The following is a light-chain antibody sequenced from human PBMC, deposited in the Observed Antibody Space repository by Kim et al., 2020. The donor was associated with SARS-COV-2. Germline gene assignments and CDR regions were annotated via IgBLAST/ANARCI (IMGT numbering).Light chain of an antibody. CDR3: QVWDTDNDHYV. Sequence: APGGTARLTCGGNRIGSKSVHWYQQKPGQAPVLVIYYDSDRPSGIPERFSGPNAGNTATLTISSVEAGDEADYYCQVWDTDNDHYVFATGTKVTVL. CDR2: YDS. CDR1: RIGSKS. V-gene: IGLV3-21*04. J-gene: IGLJ1*01.